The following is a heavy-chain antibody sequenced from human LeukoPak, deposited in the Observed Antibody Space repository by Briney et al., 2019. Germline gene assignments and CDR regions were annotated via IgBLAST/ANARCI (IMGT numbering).Heavy chain of an antibody. CDR1: GFTFSDYY. V-gene: IGHV3-11*04. D-gene: IGHD1-1*01. Sequence: GGSLRLSCAASGFTFSDYYMSWIRQAPGKGLEWVSYISTSGSTIYYADSVKGRFTISRDNAKNSLYLQMNSLRAEDTAVYCCARGRQYPTTEDAFDIWGQGTMVTVSS. CDR3: ARGRQYPTTEDAFDI. CDR2: ISTSGSTI. J-gene: IGHJ3*02.